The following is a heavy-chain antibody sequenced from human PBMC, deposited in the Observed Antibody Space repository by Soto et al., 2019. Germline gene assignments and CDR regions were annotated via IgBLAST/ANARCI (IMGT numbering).Heavy chain of an antibody. CDR2: IYYCGST. CDR1: GGSISSSSYY. V-gene: IGHV4-39*01. Sequence: QLQLQESGPGLVKPSETLSLTCTVSGGSISSSSYYWGWIRQPPGKGPEWIGSIYYCGSTYYIPSLKSRVTISVDTSKNQCSLKLSSVTAADTAVYYCARQGLVVVVPAAEYYFDDWGQGTLVTVSS. CDR3: ARQGLVVVVPAAEYYFDD. D-gene: IGHD2-2*01. J-gene: IGHJ4*02.